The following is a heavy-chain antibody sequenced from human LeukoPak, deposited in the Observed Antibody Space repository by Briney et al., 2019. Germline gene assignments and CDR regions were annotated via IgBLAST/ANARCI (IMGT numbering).Heavy chain of an antibody. D-gene: IGHD6-19*01. J-gene: IGHJ4*02. CDR2: IYTSGRT. CDR1: GGSVSRYY. CDR3: AGGPAWAGTACDF. V-gene: IGHV4-4*09. Sequence: PSETLSLTCTVSGGSVSRYYWSWIRQSPGKGLEWIGYIYTSGRTDYNPSLKSRVTILVDTSKSQVLLILRSVTAADTAVYHCAGGPAWAGTACDFWSQGSLVTVSS.